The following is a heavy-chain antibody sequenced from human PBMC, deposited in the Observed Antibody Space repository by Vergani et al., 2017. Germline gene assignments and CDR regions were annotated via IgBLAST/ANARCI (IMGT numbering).Heavy chain of an antibody. CDR2: INSDGSST. D-gene: IGHD6-25*01. CDR1: GFTFSSYW. V-gene: IGHV3-74*01. CDR3: ARGNGTSGGAAAFDY. Sequence: EVQLVESGGGLVQPGGSLRLSCAASGFTFSSYWMHWVRQAPGKGLVWVSRINSDGSSTSYADSVKGRFTISRDNAKNTLYLQMNSLRAEDTAVYYCARGNGTSGGAAAFDYWGQGTLVTVSS. J-gene: IGHJ4*02.